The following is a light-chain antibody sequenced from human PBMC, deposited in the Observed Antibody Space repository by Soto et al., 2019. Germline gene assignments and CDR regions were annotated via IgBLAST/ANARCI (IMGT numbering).Light chain of an antibody. V-gene: IGLV1-40*01. CDR3: QSYDSSLSGSYV. CDR2: DDS. CDR1: SSNIGAGYD. Sequence: QSVLTQPPSVSGAPGQRVTISCTGSSSNIGAGYDVKWYQQLPGTAPKLLIYDDSNRPSGVPDRFSGSKSGTSASLAITGLQAEDEADYYCQSYDSSLSGSYVFGTGTKSPS. J-gene: IGLJ1*01.